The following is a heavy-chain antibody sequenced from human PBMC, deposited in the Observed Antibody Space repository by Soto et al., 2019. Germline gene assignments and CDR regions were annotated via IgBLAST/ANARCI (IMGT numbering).Heavy chain of an antibody. Sequence: QVHLVESGGGVVQPGRSLRLSCAASGFTFSSYAMHWVRQAPGKGLEWVALISYDGINEYYADSVKGRFTISRDNSKNTLYLQVNSLRAEDTAVYYCARDGDIVGPVWYFDYWGQGTQVTASS. CDR2: ISYDGINE. CDR1: GFTFSSYA. CDR3: ARDGDIVGPVWYFDY. D-gene: IGHD5-12*01. J-gene: IGHJ4*02. V-gene: IGHV3-30-3*01.